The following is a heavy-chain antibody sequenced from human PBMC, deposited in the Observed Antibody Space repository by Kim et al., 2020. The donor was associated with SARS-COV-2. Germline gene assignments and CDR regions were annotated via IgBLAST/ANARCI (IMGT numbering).Heavy chain of an antibody. V-gene: IGHV3-7*01. CDR3: ARAETRGRIWFGELGEGPTFDY. J-gene: IGHJ4*02. CDR1: GFTFSSYW. D-gene: IGHD3-10*01. Sequence: GGSLRLSCAASGFTFSSYWMSWVRQAPGKGLEWVANIKQDGSEKYYVDSVKGRFTISRDNAKNSLYLQMNSLRAEDTAVYYCARAETRGRIWFGELGEGPTFDYWGQGTLVTVSS. CDR2: IKQDGSEK.